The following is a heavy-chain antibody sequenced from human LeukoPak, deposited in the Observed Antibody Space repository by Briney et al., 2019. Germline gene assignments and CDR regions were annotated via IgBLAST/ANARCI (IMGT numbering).Heavy chain of an antibody. CDR3: ARGHVATYFDY. J-gene: IGHJ4*02. Sequence: GGSLRPSCAASGFTFSSYGMHWVRQAPGKGLEWVAVISYDGSNKYYADSVKGRFTISRDNSKNTLYLQMNSLRAEDTAVYYCARGHVATYFDYWGQGTLVTVSS. V-gene: IGHV3-30-3*01. D-gene: IGHD2-15*01. CDR1: GFTFSSYG. CDR2: ISYDGSNK.